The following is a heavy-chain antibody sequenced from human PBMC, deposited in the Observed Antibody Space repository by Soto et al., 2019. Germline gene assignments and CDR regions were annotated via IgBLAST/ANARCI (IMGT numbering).Heavy chain of an antibody. CDR1: LGSINIRSYV. D-gene: IGHD2-21*02. J-gene: IGHJ4*02. CDR3: ARQRTSVVTQAYFDD. CDR2: IYYSGST. Sequence: SGTLCFTCTYSLGSINIRSYVWGRIRQSRGKGLEWIGSIYYSGSTYYKPSLKSQVAMSVDTSKNQFSLRLRSVSAADTAVYYCARQRTSVVTQAYFDDWGQGSMVTVSS. V-gene: IGHV4-39*01.